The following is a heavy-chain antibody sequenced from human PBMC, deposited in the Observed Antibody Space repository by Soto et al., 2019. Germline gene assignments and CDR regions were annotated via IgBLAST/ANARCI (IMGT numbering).Heavy chain of an antibody. V-gene: IGHV4-31*11. D-gene: IGHD3-3*01. CDR2: INYSGTT. J-gene: IGHJ4*02. Sequence: QVQLQESGPGLVRPSQTLSLTCDVSGASVKTGGYYWTWIRQHPEKGLEWIGYINYSGTTYNPSLKSRAFLSLDMSKNQFSLNLTSVTAADTAVYYCVANRGYDFYYPDSWGQGILVTVSS. CDR3: VANRGYDFYYPDS. CDR1: GASVKTGGYY.